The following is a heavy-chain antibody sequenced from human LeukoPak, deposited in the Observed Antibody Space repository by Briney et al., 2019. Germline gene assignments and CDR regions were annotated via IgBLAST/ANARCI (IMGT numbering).Heavy chain of an antibody. CDR3: AREPGFDSSGYLNWFDP. J-gene: IGHJ5*02. CDR1: GGSFSGYY. D-gene: IGHD3-22*01. Sequence: SETLSLTCAVYGGSFSGYYWSWIRQPPGRGLEWIGEINRSGSTNYNPSLKSRVTISVDTSKNQLSLKLSSVTAADTAVYYCAREPGFDSSGYLNWFDPWGQGTLVTVSS. CDR2: INRSGST. V-gene: IGHV4-34*01.